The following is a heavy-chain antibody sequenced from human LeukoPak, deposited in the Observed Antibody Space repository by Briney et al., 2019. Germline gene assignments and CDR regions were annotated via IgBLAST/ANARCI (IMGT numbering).Heavy chain of an antibody. D-gene: IGHD2-2*02. CDR2: INPNSGGT. J-gene: IGHJ6*03. V-gene: IGHV1-2*02. CDR3: ARGPDIVVVPAAIHDYYYYMDV. CDR1: GYTFTGYY. Sequence: ASVKVSCKASGYTFTGYYMHWVRQAPGQGLEWMGWINPNSGGTNYAQKFQGRVTMTRDTSISTAYMELSRLRSDDTAVYYCARGPDIVVVPAAIHDYYYYMDVWGKGTTVTVSS.